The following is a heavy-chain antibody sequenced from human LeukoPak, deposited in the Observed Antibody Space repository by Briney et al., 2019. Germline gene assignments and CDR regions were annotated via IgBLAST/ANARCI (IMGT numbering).Heavy chain of an antibody. J-gene: IGHJ4*02. CDR3: ASSSSWSRLVDY. V-gene: IGHV4-39*07. CDR2: IYYSGDT. CDR1: GGSITSSSYF. Sequence: SETLSLTCTVSGGSITSSSYFWGWVRQPPGKGLEWIANIYYSGDTYYNPSLKSRVTISLNTSSTQFSLKLSPVTAADTAVYYCASSSSWSRLVDYWGQGTLVTVSS. D-gene: IGHD6-13*01.